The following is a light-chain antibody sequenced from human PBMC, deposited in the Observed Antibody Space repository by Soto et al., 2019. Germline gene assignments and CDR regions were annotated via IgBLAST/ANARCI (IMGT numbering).Light chain of an antibody. J-gene: IGKJ3*01. CDR3: HQYNDWPPRFT. CDR2: GAS. Sequence: EIVMTQSPATLSVSPGERATLSCRASQRVGSNLAWYQQKPGQAPRLLIYGASTRATGIPARFSASGSGTEFTLTIISLQSEDFAGYSCHQYNDWPPRFTFGPGNKGDIK. V-gene: IGKV3-15*01. CDR1: QRVGSN.